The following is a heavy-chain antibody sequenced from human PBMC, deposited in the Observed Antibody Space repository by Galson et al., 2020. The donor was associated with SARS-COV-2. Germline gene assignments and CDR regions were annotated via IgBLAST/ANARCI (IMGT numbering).Heavy chain of an antibody. CDR2: ISYDGSNK. J-gene: IGHJ4*02. V-gene: IGHV3-30*04. CDR1: GFTLSSYA. Sequence: GGSLRLSCAAPGFTLSSYAIHWVRQAPGKGLAWVAVISYDGSNKYYADSVKGRFTISRDNSKNTLYLQMNSLRAEDTAVYYCARAYGGSYRDCFDYWGQGTLVTVSS. D-gene: IGHD1-26*01. CDR3: ARAYGGSYRDCFDY.